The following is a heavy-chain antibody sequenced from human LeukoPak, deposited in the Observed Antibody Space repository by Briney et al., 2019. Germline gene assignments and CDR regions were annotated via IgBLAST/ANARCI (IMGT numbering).Heavy chain of an antibody. CDR2: ISAYNGNT. J-gene: IGHJ4*02. CDR1: GYTFTSYG. V-gene: IGHV1-18*04. D-gene: IGHD6-19*01. CDR3: ARAIAVAGTFYFDY. Sequence: GASVKVSCKASGYTFTSYGVSWVRQAPGRGLEWMGWISAYNGNTNYAQKLQGRVTMTTDTSTSTAYMELRSLRSDDTAVYYCARAIAVAGTFYFDYWGQGTLVTVSS.